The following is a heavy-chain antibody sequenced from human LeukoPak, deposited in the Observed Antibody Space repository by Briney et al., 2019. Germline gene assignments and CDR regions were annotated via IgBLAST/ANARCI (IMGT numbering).Heavy chain of an antibody. D-gene: IGHD3-22*01. CDR3: ARGVGYYDSSGYPEYFQH. CDR1: GYTLTELS. J-gene: IGHJ1*01. CDR2: INPSGGST. Sequence: ASVKVSCKVSGYTLTELSMHWVRQAPGQGLEWMGIINPSGGSTSYAQKFQGRVTMTRDTSTSTVYMELSSLRSEDTAVYYCARGVGYYDSSGYPEYFQHWGQGTLVTVSS. V-gene: IGHV1-46*01.